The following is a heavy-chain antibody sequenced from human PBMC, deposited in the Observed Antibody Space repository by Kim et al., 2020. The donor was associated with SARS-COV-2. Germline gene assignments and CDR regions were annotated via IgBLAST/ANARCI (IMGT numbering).Heavy chain of an antibody. J-gene: IGHJ6*02. CDR2: ISWNSGSI. D-gene: IGHD6-13*01. CDR1: GFTFDDYA. V-gene: IGHV3-9*01. CDR3: AKDQISSSWYGGGMDV. Sequence: GGSLRLSCAASGFTFDDYAMHWVRQAPGKGLEWVSGISWNSGSIGYADSVKGRFTISRDNAKNSLYLQMNSLRAEDTALYYCAKDQISSSWYGGGMDVWGQGTTVTVSS.